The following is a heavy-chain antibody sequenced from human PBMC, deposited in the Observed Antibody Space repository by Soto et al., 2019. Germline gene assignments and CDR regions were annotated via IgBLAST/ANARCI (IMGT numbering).Heavy chain of an antibody. CDR1: VFTFSSYA. Sequence: PGGSLRLSCAASVFTFSSYAMSWVRQAPGKGLEWVSAISGSGGSTYYADSVKGRFTISRDNSKNTLYLQMNSLRAEDTAVYYCAKSGANGGELGYWGQGTLVTVSS. CDR3: AKSGANGGELGY. V-gene: IGHV3-23*01. D-gene: IGHD2-21*01. J-gene: IGHJ4*02. CDR2: ISGSGGST.